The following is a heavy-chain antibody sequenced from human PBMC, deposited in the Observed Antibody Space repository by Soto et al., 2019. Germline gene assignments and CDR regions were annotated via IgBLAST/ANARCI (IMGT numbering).Heavy chain of an antibody. CDR3: AGGWGSGYLEGGQGY. CDR1: GGTFSSYA. J-gene: IGHJ4*02. D-gene: IGHD3-3*01. Sequence: QVQLVQSGAEVKKPGSSVKVSCKASGGTFSSYAISWVRQAPGQGLEWMGGIIPIFGTANYAQKIQGRVTINADEATSTAYMELSSLRSEDTAVYFCAGGWGSGYLEGGQGYWGQGTLVTVSS. V-gene: IGHV1-69*12. CDR2: IIPIFGTA.